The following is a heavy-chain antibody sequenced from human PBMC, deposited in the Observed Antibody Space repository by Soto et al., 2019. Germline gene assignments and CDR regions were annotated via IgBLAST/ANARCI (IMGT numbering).Heavy chain of an antibody. Sequence: GESLKISCKGSGYSFTSYWIGWVRQMPGKGLGWMGIIYPGDSDTRYSPSFQGQVTISADKSISTAYLQWSSLKASDTAMYYCARDLSIVGATMSLAYYYGMDVWGQGTTVTVYS. CDR1: GYSFTSYW. J-gene: IGHJ6*02. CDR3: ARDLSIVGATMSLAYYYGMDV. V-gene: IGHV5-51*01. CDR2: IYPGDSDT. D-gene: IGHD1-26*01.